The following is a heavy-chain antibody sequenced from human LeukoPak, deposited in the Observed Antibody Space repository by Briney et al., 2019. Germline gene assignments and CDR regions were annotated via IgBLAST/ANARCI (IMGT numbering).Heavy chain of an antibody. Sequence: WASVKVSCKASGGTFSSYAISWVRQAPGQGLEWMGGIIPIFGTANYAQKFQGRVTITADKSTSTAYMELSSLRSEDTAVYYCARGYDYGDYFLPYYFDYWGQGTLVTVSS. J-gene: IGHJ4*02. D-gene: IGHD4-17*01. V-gene: IGHV1-69*06. CDR1: GGTFSSYA. CDR2: IIPIFGTA. CDR3: ARGYDYGDYFLPYYFDY.